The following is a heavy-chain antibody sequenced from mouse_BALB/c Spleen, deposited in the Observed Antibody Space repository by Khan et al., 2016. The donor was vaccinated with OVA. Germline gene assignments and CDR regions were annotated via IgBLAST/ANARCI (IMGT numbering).Heavy chain of an antibody. V-gene: IGHV3-2*02. CDR2: ISYSGST. CDR3: ARRAYYANWYFDV. D-gene: IGHD1-1*02. CDR1: GYSITSDYA. J-gene: IGHJ1*01. Sequence: EVQLQESGPGLVKPSQSLSLTCTVTGYSITSDYAWNWIRQFPGNKLEWMGYISYSGSTSYNPSLKSRISITRDTSKNQFFLQLNSVTTGDTATYYCARRAYYANWYFDVWGAGTTVTVPS.